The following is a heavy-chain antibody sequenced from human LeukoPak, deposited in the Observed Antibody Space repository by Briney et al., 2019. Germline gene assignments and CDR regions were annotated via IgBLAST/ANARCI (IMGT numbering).Heavy chain of an antibody. CDR3: ARDRSTSYYYYGMDV. J-gene: IGHJ6*02. CDR1: GFSISSSY. CDR2: TYSGGTT. V-gene: IGHV3-66*01. D-gene: IGHD2/OR15-2a*01. Sequence: PGGSLRLSCAASGFSISSSYMSWVRQAPGKGLEWVSATYSGGTTYYADAVKGRFTVSRDTSKNTLYLQMNSLRAEDTSVYYCARDRSTSYYYYGMDVWGQGTTVTVSS.